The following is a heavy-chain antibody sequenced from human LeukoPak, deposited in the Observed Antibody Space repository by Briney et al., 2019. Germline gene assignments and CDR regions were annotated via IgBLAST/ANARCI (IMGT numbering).Heavy chain of an antibody. Sequence: PSETLSLTCTVSGGSISSYYWSWIRQPAGKGLLWIGRIYTSGSTNYNPSLKSRVTISVDKAKNQFSLKLSSVTAADTAVYYCARDRGGSVVFDYWGQGTLVSVSS. V-gene: IGHV4-4*07. CDR2: IYTSGST. CDR3: ARDRGGSVVFDY. D-gene: IGHD4-23*01. CDR1: GGSISSYY. J-gene: IGHJ4*02.